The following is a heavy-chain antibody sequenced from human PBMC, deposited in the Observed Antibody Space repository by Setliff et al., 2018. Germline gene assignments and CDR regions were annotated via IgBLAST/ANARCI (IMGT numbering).Heavy chain of an antibody. CDR1: GYSISSGYY. CDR3: TVYNTGSSKDHY. CDR2: IYHSGST. D-gene: IGHD2-8*02. V-gene: IGHV4-38-2*01. J-gene: IGHJ4*02. Sequence: SETLSLTCAVSGYSISSGYYWGWIRQPPGKGLEWIGSIYHSGSTYYNPTLKSRVTISVDTSKNQFSLKLSSVTAADTALYYCTVYNTGSSKDHYWGQGTPVTVSS.